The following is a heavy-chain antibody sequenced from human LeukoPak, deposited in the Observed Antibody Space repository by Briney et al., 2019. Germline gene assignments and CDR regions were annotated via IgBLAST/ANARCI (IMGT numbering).Heavy chain of an antibody. CDR3: ARGFALDF. CDR2: TYYRSKWYY. J-gene: IGHJ3*01. CDR1: GDPVSSNSAA. Sequence: KPSQTLSLTCDISGDPVSSNSAAWNWIRQSPSRGLEWLGRTYYRSKWYYDYAVSVKSRITISPDTSKNQFSLQLNSVTADDTAVYYCARGFALDFWGQGTMVTVSS. V-gene: IGHV6-1*01.